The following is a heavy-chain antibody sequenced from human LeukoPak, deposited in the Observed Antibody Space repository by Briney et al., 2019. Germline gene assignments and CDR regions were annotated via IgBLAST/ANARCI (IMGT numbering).Heavy chain of an antibody. Sequence: GGSLRLSCAASGFSFSSYSMNWVRQAPGKGLEWVSSISSSSSYIYYADSVKGRFTISRDNAKNSLYLQMNSLRAEDTAVYYCARLWFGELLMDHWGQGTLVTVSS. CDR1: GFSFSSYS. V-gene: IGHV3-21*01. J-gene: IGHJ4*02. CDR3: ARLWFGELLMDH. CDR2: ISSSSSYI. D-gene: IGHD3-10*01.